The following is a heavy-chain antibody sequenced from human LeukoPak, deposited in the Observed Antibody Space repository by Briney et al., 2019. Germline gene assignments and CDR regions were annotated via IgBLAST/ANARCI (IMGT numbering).Heavy chain of an antibody. D-gene: IGHD6-19*01. CDR3: ARGTVRPDSSGWSEDWFDP. J-gene: IGHJ5*02. CDR2: IIPILGIA. V-gene: IGHV1-69*04. Sequence: ASVKVSCKASGGTFSSYAISWVRQAPGQGLEWMGRIIPILGIANYAQKFQGRVTITADKSTSTAYMELGSLRSEDTAVYYCARGTVRPDSSGWSEDWFDPWGQGTLVTVSS. CDR1: GGTFSSYA.